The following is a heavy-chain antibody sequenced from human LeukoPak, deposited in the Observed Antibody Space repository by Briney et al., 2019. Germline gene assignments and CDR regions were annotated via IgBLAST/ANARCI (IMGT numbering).Heavy chain of an antibody. D-gene: IGHD3-22*01. CDR2: INAGNGNT. CDR1: GYTFTSYA. J-gene: IGHJ4*02. CDR3: ARASYCYDSSGYEFDY. V-gene: IGHV1-3*01. Sequence: ASVKVSCKASGYTFTSYAMHWVRQAPGQRLEWMGWINAGNGNTKYSQKFQGRITITRDTSASTAYMELSSLRSEDTAVYYCARASYCYDSSGYEFDYWGQGTLVTVSS.